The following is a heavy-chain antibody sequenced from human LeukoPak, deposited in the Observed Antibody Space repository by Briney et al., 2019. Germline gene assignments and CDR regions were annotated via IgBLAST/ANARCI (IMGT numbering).Heavy chain of an antibody. CDR1: GGSISSYY. CDR3: ARGRYCSGGSCYSSWFDP. D-gene: IGHD2-15*01. Sequence: SETLSLTCTVYGGSISSYYWSWIRQPPGKGLEWIGYIYYSGSTNYNPSLKSRVTISVDTSKNQFSLKLSSVTAADTAVYYCARGRYCSGGSCYSSWFDPWGQGTLVTVSS. V-gene: IGHV4-59*01. CDR2: IYYSGST. J-gene: IGHJ5*02.